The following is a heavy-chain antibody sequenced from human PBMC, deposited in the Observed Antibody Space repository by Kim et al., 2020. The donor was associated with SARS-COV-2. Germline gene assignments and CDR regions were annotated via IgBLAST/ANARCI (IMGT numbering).Heavy chain of an antibody. CDR3: ARGSYRCLLGGWFDP. CDR1: GFTFSSYA. V-gene: IGHV3-30-3*01. Sequence: GGSLRLSCAASGFTFSSYAMHWVRQAPGKGLEWVAVISYDGSNKYYADFVKGRSTICSDNSKNTLYLQMNSMIAEATAVFYGARGSYRCLLGGWFDPCG. J-gene: IGHJ5*02. CDR2: ISYDGSNK. D-gene: IGHD3-16*01.